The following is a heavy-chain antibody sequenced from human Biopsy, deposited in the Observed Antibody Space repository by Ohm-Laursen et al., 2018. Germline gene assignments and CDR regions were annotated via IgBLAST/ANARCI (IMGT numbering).Heavy chain of an antibody. CDR1: DGSINSYY. Sequence: GTLSLTCTVSDGSINSYYWNWIRQPPGKRLEWTGNIYYSGSTNFNPSLKSRVTISVDTSKNQFSLKLGSVTAADTAVYFCARGSSYGYDFDYWGQGTLVAVSS. J-gene: IGHJ4*02. D-gene: IGHD5-18*01. V-gene: IGHV4-59*01. CDR2: IYYSGST. CDR3: ARGSSYGYDFDY.